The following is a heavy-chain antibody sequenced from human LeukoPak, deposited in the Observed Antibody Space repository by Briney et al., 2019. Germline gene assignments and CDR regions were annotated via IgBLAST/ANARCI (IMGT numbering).Heavy chain of an antibody. CDR3: ASIIAAAGAFDI. V-gene: IGHV4-4*09. J-gene: IGHJ3*02. Sequence: PSETLSLTCTVSGGSISSYYWSWLRQPPGKGLEWIGYIYTSGSTNYNPSLKSRVTISVDTSKNQFSLKLSSVTAADTAVYYCASIIAAAGAFDIWGQGTMVTVSS. D-gene: IGHD6-13*01. CDR1: GGSISSYY. CDR2: IYTSGST.